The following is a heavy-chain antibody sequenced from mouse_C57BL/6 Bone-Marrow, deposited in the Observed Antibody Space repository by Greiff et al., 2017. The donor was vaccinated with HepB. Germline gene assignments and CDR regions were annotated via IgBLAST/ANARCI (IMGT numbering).Heavy chain of an antibody. J-gene: IGHJ2*01. CDR3: ARPPYYYGSSSDY. V-gene: IGHV1-55*01. CDR1: GYTFTSYW. D-gene: IGHD1-1*01. Sequence: QVQLQQPGAELVKPGASVKMSCKASGYTFTSYWITWVKQRPGQGLEWIGDIYPGSGSTNYNEKFKSKATLTVDTSSSTAYMQLSSLTSEDSAVYYCARPPYYYGSSSDYWGQGTTLTVSS. CDR2: IYPGSGST.